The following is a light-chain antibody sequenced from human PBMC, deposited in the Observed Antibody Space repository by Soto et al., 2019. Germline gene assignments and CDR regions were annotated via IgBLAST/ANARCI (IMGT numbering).Light chain of an antibody. CDR2: AAS. J-gene: IGKJ1*01. Sequence: EIVLTQSPGTLSLSPGERATLSCRASQSVSNNYLSWYQQKPGQAPRLLIYAASNSATGIPDRFSGSGSGTDFTLTISRLEPEDFAVYYCQQYGSSGTFGQGTKVEIK. V-gene: IGKV3-20*01. CDR3: QQYGSSGT. CDR1: QSVSNNY.